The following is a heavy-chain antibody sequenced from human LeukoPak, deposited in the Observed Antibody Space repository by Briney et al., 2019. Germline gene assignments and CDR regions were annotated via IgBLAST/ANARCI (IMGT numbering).Heavy chain of an antibody. CDR3: ARGDYGDYWNYYYMDV. CDR1: GFTFSSYS. D-gene: IGHD4-17*01. Sequence: GGSLRLSCAASGFTFSSYSMNWVRQAPGKGLEWVSSISSNSSTIYYADSVKGRFTISRDTAKNSLYLQMNSLRAEDTAVYSCARGDYGDYWNYYYMDVWGKGTTVTVSS. J-gene: IGHJ6*03. V-gene: IGHV3-48*01. CDR2: ISSNSSTI.